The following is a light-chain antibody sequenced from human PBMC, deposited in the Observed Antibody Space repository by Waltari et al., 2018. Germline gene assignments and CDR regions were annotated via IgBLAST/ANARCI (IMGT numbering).Light chain of an antibody. J-gene: IGKJ4*01. Sequence: EIVFTQSPGTLSLSPGERATLSCRTSQSVTSIPLSWYQQKLGQAPRLLIYGTSSRATGTPDRFSGSGSGTDFTLTISRLEPEDVAVYYCQQYDGEVVTFGGGTKVEI. V-gene: IGKV3-20*01. CDR1: QSVTSIP. CDR3: QQYDGEVVT. CDR2: GTS.